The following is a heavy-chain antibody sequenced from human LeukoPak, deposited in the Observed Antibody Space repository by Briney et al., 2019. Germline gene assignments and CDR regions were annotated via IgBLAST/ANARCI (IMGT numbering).Heavy chain of an antibody. V-gene: IGHV1-2*02. CDR2: INPHNGGT. Sequence: GASVKVSCKASGYTFTGYYMHWVRQAPGQGLEWTGWINPHNGGTNYAQKFRGRVTTTRDTSIGTAYMELSRLRSDDTAVYYCARDRGSSWYVDYWGQGTLVTVSS. CDR3: ARDRGSSWYVDY. D-gene: IGHD6-13*01. CDR1: GYTFTGYY. J-gene: IGHJ4*02.